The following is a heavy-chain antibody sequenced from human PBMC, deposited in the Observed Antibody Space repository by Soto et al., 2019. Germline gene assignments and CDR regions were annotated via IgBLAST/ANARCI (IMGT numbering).Heavy chain of an antibody. CDR2: INHSGST. D-gene: IGHD5-12*01. Sequence: ETLSLTCAVYGGSFSGYYWSWIRQPPGKGLEWIGEINHSGSTNYNPSLKSRVTISVDTSKNQFSLKLSSVTAADTAVYYCARGTRRKGWLQLRIAFDIWGQGTMVTVSS. V-gene: IGHV4-34*01. J-gene: IGHJ3*02. CDR1: GGSFSGYY. CDR3: ARGTRRKGWLQLRIAFDI.